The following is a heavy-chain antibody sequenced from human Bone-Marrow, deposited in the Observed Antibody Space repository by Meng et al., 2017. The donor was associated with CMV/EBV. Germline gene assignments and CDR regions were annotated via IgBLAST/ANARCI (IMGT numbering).Heavy chain of an antibody. J-gene: IGHJ2*01. Sequence: ASGFTFSGYSMNWVRQAPGKGLEWVSSISSSSSYIYYADSVKGRFTISRDNAKNSLYLQMNSLRAEDTAVYYCARGGGREVHWHFDLWGRGTLVTVSS. D-gene: IGHD3-16*01. CDR2: ISSSSSYI. CDR1: GFTFSGYS. CDR3: ARGGGREVHWHFDL. V-gene: IGHV3-21*01.